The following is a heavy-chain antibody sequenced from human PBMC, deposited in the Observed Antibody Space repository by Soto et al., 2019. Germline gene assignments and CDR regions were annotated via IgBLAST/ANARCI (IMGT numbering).Heavy chain of an antibody. V-gene: IGHV4-59*01. CDR1: GGSISSYY. J-gene: IGHJ5*02. D-gene: IGHD3-16*01. CDR2: IYYSGST. CDR3: AVGGS. Sequence: QVQLQESGPGLVKPSETLSLTCTVSGGSISSYYWSWIRQPPGKGLEWIGYIYYSGSTNYNPSLQSRVTIAVDTSKNQFSLKLSSVTAADTAVYYCAVGGSWGQGTLVTVSS.